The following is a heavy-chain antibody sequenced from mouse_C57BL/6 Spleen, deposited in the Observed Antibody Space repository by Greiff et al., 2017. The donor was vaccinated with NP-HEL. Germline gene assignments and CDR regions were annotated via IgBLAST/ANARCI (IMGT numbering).Heavy chain of an antibody. J-gene: IGHJ3*01. CDR2: ISYSGST. Sequence: EVKLQESGPGMVKPSQSLSLTCTVTGYSITSGYDWHWIRHFPGNKLEWMGYISYSGSTNYNPSLKSRISITHDTSKNHFFLKLNSVTTEDTATYYCARSSGYDGWFAYWGQGTLVTVSA. V-gene: IGHV3-1*01. CDR3: ARSSGYDGWFAY. D-gene: IGHD3-2*02. CDR1: GYSITSGYD.